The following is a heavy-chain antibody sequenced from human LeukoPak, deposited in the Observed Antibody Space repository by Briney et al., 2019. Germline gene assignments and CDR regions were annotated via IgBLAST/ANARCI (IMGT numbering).Heavy chain of an antibody. Sequence: GGSLRLSCAASGFTFSGYWMHWVRQAPGKGLEWVANIKQDGSVKYYVDSVKGRFTISRDNAKNSLFLQMNSLRAEDTAVYYCASGSSWYVYWGQGTLVTVSS. V-gene: IGHV3-7*03. CDR2: IKQDGSVK. CDR3: ASGSSWYVY. J-gene: IGHJ4*02. CDR1: GFTFSGYW. D-gene: IGHD6-13*01.